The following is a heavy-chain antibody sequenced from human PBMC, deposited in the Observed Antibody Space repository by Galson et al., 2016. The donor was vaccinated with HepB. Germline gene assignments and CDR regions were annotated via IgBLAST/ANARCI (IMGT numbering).Heavy chain of an antibody. V-gene: IGHV3-73*01. CDR2: IRSQANSYAT. CDR1: GFTFSGSA. J-gene: IGHJ4*02. D-gene: IGHD4-17*01. CDR3: TRGDVYDYGDFYNDY. Sequence: LRLSCAASGFTFSGSAMHWVRQASGKGLEWVGRIRSQANSYATAYAASVKGRFTISRDDSKNTAYLQMNSLKTEDTAVYYCTRGDVYDYGDFYNDYWGQGTLVTVSS.